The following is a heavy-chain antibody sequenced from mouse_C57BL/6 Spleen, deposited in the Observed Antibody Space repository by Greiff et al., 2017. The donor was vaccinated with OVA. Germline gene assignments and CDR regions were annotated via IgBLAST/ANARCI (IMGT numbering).Heavy chain of an antibody. Sequence: VQLKESGPGLVKPSQSLSLTCSVTGYSITSGYYWNWIRQFPGNKLEWMGYISYDGSNNYNPSLKNRISITRDTSKNQFFLKLNSVTTEDTATYYCARGDYGSSGDYWYFDVWGTGTTVTVSS. D-gene: IGHD1-1*01. V-gene: IGHV3-6*01. J-gene: IGHJ1*03. CDR2: ISYDGSN. CDR3: ARGDYGSSGDYWYFDV. CDR1: GYSITSGYY.